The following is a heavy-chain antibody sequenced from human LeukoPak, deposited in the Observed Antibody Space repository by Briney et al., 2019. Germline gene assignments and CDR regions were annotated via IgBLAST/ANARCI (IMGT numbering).Heavy chain of an antibody. Sequence: GGSLRLSCAASGFIFSSYGMSWVRQAPGKGLEWVSTISGSGDRTYYADSVKGRFTISRDNSKNTLYLQMNSLRAEDTTVYYCAKTFQWYYMDVWGKGTTVTISS. J-gene: IGHJ6*03. CDR1: GFIFSSYG. CDR3: AKTFQWYYMDV. V-gene: IGHV3-23*01. D-gene: IGHD2-8*01. CDR2: ISGSGDRT.